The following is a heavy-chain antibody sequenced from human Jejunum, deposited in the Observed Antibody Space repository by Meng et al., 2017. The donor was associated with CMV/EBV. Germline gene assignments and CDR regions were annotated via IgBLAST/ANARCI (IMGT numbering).Heavy chain of an antibody. V-gene: IGHV4-59*01. CDR1: GGSISPSY. CDR2: IYYTGAT. D-gene: IGHD3-10*01. Sequence: SGGSISPSYWSWIRQPPGKGLEWIGYIYYTGATDYNPFLKSRVTISVDTSKIQVSLKVRSVTAADTAVYFCARTQLWFGASYYSDYWGQGTLVTVSS. J-gene: IGHJ4*02. CDR3: ARTQLWFGASYYSDY.